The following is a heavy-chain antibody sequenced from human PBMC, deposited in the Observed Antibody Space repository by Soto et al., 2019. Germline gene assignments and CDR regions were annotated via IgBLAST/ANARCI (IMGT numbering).Heavy chain of an antibody. CDR1: GFTFSSYA. D-gene: IGHD4-4*01. CDR3: AKGHDSDSHDYSNYVAALNYYYYYGMDV. J-gene: IGHJ6*02. Sequence: GGSLRLSCAASGFTFSSYAMSWVRQAPGKGLEWVSAISGSGGSTYYADSVKGRFTISRDNSKNTLYLQMNSLRDEDKAVYCCAKGHDSDSHDYSNYVAALNYYYYYGMDVWGQGTTVTVSS. CDR2: ISGSGGST. V-gene: IGHV3-23*01.